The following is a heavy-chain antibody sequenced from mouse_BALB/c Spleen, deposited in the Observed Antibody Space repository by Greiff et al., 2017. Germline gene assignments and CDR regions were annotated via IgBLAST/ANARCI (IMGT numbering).Heavy chain of an antibody. CDR1: GFTFTDYY. Sequence: EVMLVESGGGLVQPGGSLRLSCATSGFTFTDYYMSWVRQPPGKALEWLGFIRNKANGYTTEYSASVKGRFTISRDNSQSILYLQMNTLRAEDSATYYCASGSDFDYWGQGTTLTVSS. CDR3: ASGSDFDY. CDR2: IRNKANGYTT. J-gene: IGHJ2*01. V-gene: IGHV7-3*02.